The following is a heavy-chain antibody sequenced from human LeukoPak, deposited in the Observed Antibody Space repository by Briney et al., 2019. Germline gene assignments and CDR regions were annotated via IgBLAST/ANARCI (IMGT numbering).Heavy chain of an antibody. J-gene: IGHJ6*02. D-gene: IGHD2-2*01. Sequence: ASVKVSCKASGYTFTSYDINWVRQAPGQGLEWMGWMNPNSGNTDYAQKFQGRVTMTRNTSISTAYMELNSLRSEDTAVYYCARYDLGYCSSTSCSSGGMDVWGQGTTVTVSS. CDR1: GYTFTSYD. CDR2: MNPNSGNT. CDR3: ARYDLGYCSSTSCSSGGMDV. V-gene: IGHV1-8*01.